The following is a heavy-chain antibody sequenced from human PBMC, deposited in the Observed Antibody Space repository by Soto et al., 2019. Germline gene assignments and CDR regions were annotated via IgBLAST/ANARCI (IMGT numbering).Heavy chain of an antibody. CDR2: IIPIFGTA. CDR1: GGTFSSYA. V-gene: IGHV1-69*12. CDR3: ASFLPADYSNYVGPYYFDY. Sequence: QVQLVQSGAEVKKPGSSVKVSCKASGGTFSSYATSWVRQAPGQGLEWMGGIIPIFGTANYAQKFQGRVTITADESTSTAYMELSSLRSEDTAVYYCASFLPADYSNYVGPYYFDYWGQGTLVTVSS. D-gene: IGHD4-4*01. J-gene: IGHJ4*02.